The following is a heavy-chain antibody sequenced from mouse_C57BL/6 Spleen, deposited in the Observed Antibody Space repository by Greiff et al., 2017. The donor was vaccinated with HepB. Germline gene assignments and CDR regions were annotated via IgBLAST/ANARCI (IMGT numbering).Heavy chain of an antibody. D-gene: IGHD2-3*01. J-gene: IGHJ4*01. Sequence: DVQLQESGPGLVKPSQSLSLTCSVTGYSITSGYYWNWIRQFPGNKLEWMGYISYDGSNNYNPSLKNRISITRDTSKNQFFLKLNSVTTEDTATYYCARDGYYGTLYAMDYWGQGTSVTVSS. CDR2: ISYDGSN. CDR3: ARDGYYGTLYAMDY. CDR1: GYSITSGYY. V-gene: IGHV3-6*01.